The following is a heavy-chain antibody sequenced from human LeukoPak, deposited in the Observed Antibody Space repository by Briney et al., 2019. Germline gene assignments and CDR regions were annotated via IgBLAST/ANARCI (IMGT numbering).Heavy chain of an antibody. J-gene: IGHJ4*02. Sequence: SVKVSCKASGGTFSSYAISWVRQAPGQGLEWMGRIIPIFGTANYAQKFQGRVTITTDESMSTAYMELSSLRSEDTAVYYCARGTYYYDSSGYFFDYWGQGTLVTVSS. D-gene: IGHD3-22*01. CDR1: GGTFSSYA. CDR3: ARGTYYYDSSGYFFDY. V-gene: IGHV1-69*05. CDR2: IIPIFGTA.